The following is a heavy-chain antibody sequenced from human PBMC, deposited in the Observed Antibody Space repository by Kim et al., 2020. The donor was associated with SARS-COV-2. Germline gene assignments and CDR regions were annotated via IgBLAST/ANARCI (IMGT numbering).Heavy chain of an antibody. CDR3: ARVAYYYDSSGYSGGY. V-gene: IGHV1-46*01. J-gene: IGHJ4*02. CDR1: GYTFTSYY. CDR2: INPSGGST. Sequence: ASVKVSCKASGYTFTSYYMHWVRQAPGQGLEWMGIINPSGGSTSYAQKFQGRVTMTRDTSTSTVYMELSSLRSEDTAVYYCARVAYYYDSSGYSGGYWGQGTLVTVSS. D-gene: IGHD3-22*01.